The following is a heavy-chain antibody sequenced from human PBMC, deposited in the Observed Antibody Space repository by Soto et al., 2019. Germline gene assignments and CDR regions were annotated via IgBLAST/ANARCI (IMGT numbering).Heavy chain of an antibody. Sequence: PSETLSLTCTVSGGSVYSGSYYWSWIRQPPGKGLEWIGYIYYSGTTNYNPSLKSRLTISVDTSKNQFSLKLSSVTAADTAVYYCAREGSDGGGYFDYWGQGTLVTVSS. V-gene: IGHV4-61*01. J-gene: IGHJ4*02. CDR1: GGSVYSGSYY. CDR3: AREGSDGGGYFDY. D-gene: IGHD2-15*01. CDR2: IYYSGTT.